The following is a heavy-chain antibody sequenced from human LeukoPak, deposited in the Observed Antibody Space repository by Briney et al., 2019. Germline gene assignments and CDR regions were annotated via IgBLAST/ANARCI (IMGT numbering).Heavy chain of an antibody. D-gene: IGHD3-22*01. CDR2: INHSGST. V-gene: IGHV4-34*01. CDR3: AVGSGYYPASDY. Sequence: SETLSLTCAVYGGSFSGYYWSWIRQPPGKGLEWIGEINHSGSTNYNPSLKSRVTISVDTPKNQFSLKLSSVTAADTAAYYCAVGSGYYPASDYWGQGTLVTVSS. CDR1: GGSFSGYY. J-gene: IGHJ4*02.